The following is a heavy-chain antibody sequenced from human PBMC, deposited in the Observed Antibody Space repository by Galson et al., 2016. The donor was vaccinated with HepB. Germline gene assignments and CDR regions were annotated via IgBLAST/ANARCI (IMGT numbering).Heavy chain of an antibody. D-gene: IGHD3-16*01. CDR3: AGFTLGN. V-gene: IGHV5-51*01. J-gene: IGHJ4*02. CDR2: VHPGDSDT. CDR1: GYSFTTYW. Sequence: QSGAEVTKPGESLSISCKAAGYSFTTYWIGWVRQMPGKGLEWMGIVHPGDSDTRYNPSFQGQVTISADKSINTAYLQWSSLRVSDTAIYYCAGFTLGNWGQGTLVTVSS.